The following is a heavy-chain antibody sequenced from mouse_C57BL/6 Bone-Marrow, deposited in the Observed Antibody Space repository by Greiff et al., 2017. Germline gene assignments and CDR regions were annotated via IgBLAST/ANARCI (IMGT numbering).Heavy chain of an antibody. D-gene: IGHD1-1*01. CDR3: ARRSYYYGSSYLYYYAMDY. CDR1: GFAFTNYL. Sequence: QVQLLQSGADLVRPGTSVKVSCTASGFAFTNYLIAWVQQTPGQGLEWIGAINPGSGGTNYTEKFKGQLTLTADKASSTAYMQLSSLPSEDFAVYYCARRSYYYGSSYLYYYAMDYWGQGTSVTVSS. J-gene: IGHJ4*01. CDR2: INPGSGGT. V-gene: IGHV1-54*01.